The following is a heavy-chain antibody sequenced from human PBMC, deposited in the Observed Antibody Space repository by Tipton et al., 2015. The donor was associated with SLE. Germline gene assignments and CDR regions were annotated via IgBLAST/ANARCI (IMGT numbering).Heavy chain of an antibody. CDR3: ARYPMLRGAVDC. CDR2: IYHSGST. Sequence: TLSLTCTVSGGSITNRHHYWGWIRQPPGEGLEWIGSIYHSGSTYYNPSLKSRVTISVDTSKNQFSLELHSVTAADTAVYYRARYPMLRGAVDCWGQGTLVIVSS. D-gene: IGHD3-10*01. J-gene: IGHJ4*02. CDR1: GGSITNRHHY. V-gene: IGHV4-39*07.